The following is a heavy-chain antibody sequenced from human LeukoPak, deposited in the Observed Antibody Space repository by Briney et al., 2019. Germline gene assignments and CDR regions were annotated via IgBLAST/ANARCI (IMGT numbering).Heavy chain of an antibody. D-gene: IGHD2-2*01. Sequence: PGGSLRVSCAASGFTFSSYAMSWVRQAPGKGLEWVSAISGSGGSTYYADSVKGRFTISRDNAKDSLSLQMNSLRVEDTAVYYCARGVVVAPRSAFDIWGQGTMVTVSS. CDR1: GFTFSSYA. J-gene: IGHJ3*02. CDR3: ARGVVVAPRSAFDI. V-gene: IGHV3-23*01. CDR2: ISGSGGST.